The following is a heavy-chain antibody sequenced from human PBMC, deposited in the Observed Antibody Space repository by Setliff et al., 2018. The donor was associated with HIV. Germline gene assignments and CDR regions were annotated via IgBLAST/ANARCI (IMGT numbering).Heavy chain of an antibody. CDR3: ARDGPYDSSAPWLYYFDY. D-gene: IGHD3-22*01. CDR2: MYTSGSA. CDR1: GGSISSGSYF. Sequence: PSETLSLTCTVSGGSISSGSYFWSWIRQPAGKGLEWIGHMYTSGSANYNPSLSSRVTISLDTSKNQFSLKLSSVTAADTAVYYCARDGPYDSSAPWLYYFDYWGQGTLVTVS. V-gene: IGHV4-61*09. J-gene: IGHJ4*02.